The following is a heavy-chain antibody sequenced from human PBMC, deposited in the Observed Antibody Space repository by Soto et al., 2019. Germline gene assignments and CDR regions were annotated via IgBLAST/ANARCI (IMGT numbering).Heavy chain of an antibody. CDR1: GASITGSDW. V-gene: IGHV4-4*02. D-gene: IGHD3-22*01. CDR3: VRMSVVGYFDY. CDR2: IYHSGTT. Sequence: SETLSLTCTVSGASITGSDWWSWVRQTPEKGLEWIGEIYHSGTTNYHPSLKSRVTISQDKSKNQFSPNLTSVTAADTAVYSCVRMSVVGYFDYWGRGSLVTVSS. J-gene: IGHJ4*02.